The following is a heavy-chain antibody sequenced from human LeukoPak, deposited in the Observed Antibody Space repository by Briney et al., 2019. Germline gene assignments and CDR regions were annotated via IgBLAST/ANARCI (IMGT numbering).Heavy chain of an antibody. Sequence: GGSLRLSCEASGFTFSNYGMHWVRQAPGKGLGWVAVIWYVGSNKYYADSVKGRFTISRDNSKNTLYLQMNSLRAEDTAVYYCAVMGGEHLVLDYWGQGTLVTVSS. CDR1: GFTFSNYG. CDR2: IWYVGSNK. J-gene: IGHJ4*02. D-gene: IGHD6-6*01. V-gene: IGHV3-33*01. CDR3: AVMGGEHLVLDY.